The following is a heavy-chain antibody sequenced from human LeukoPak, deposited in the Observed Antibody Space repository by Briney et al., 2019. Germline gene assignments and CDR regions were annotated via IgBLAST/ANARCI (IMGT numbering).Heavy chain of an antibody. D-gene: IGHD5-18*01. J-gene: IGHJ4*02. CDR2: IRYDGSNK. Sequence: GGSLRLSCAASGFTFSSYGMHWVRQAPGKGLEWVAFIRYDGSNKYYADSVKGRFTISRDNSKNTLYLQMNSLRAEDTAVYYCARDAWIQLWLDYWGQGTLVTVSS. CDR3: ARDAWIQLWLDY. CDR1: GFTFSSYG. V-gene: IGHV3-30*02.